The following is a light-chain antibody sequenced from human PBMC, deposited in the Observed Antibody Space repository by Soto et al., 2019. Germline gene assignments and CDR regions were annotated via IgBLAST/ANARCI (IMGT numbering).Light chain of an antibody. Sequence: EIVLTQSPATLSLSPGERATLSCRASQSVSSYLAWYQQKPGQAPRLLIYDASNRATGIPARFSGSGSGTDLTLIISSLEPEDFAVYSCQQRSNWPLFTFGPGTKVDIK. J-gene: IGKJ3*01. CDR2: DAS. V-gene: IGKV3-11*01. CDR1: QSVSSY. CDR3: QQRSNWPLFT.